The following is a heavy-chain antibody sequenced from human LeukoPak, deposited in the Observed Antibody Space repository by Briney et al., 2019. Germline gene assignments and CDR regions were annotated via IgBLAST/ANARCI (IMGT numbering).Heavy chain of an antibody. CDR3: AREVDIVATIDSSFDY. CDR2: IIPILGIA. V-gene: IGHV1-69*04. D-gene: IGHD5-12*01. Sequence: SVKVSCKASGGTFSSYAISWVRQAPGQGLEWMGRIIPILGIANYAQKFQGRVTITADKSTSTTYMELSSLRSEDTAVYYCAREVDIVATIDSSFDYWGQGTLVTVSS. J-gene: IGHJ4*02. CDR1: GGTFSSYA.